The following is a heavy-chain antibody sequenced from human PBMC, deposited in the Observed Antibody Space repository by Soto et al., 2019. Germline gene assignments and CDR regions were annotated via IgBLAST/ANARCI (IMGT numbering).Heavy chain of an antibody. D-gene: IGHD3-9*01. V-gene: IGHV3-53*01. CDR1: GFSVSSSY. Sequence: PGGSLRLSCAASGFSVSSSYMSWVRQPPGKGLEWLSVIYSGGTAKYADSVKGRFTISRDKSKNTVYLQMNNLGAEDTAVCYCAREDDRLNGWFDPWGQGTLVTVSS. CDR3: AREDDRLNGWFDP. CDR2: IYSGGTA. J-gene: IGHJ5*02.